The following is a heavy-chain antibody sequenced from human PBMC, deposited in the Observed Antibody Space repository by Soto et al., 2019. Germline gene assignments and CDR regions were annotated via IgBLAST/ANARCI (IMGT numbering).Heavy chain of an antibody. D-gene: IGHD2-2*01. Sequence: GESLKISCTGVGYSFTSYWIGWVRQMPGKGLEWMGIIYPGDSDTRYSPSFQGQVTISADKSIPPAYLQWSSLKASDTAMYYCARGYCTTTICDPWFDPWGQGTLVTVSS. J-gene: IGHJ5*02. CDR2: IYPGDSDT. CDR1: GYSFTSYW. CDR3: ARGYCTTTICDPWFDP. V-gene: IGHV5-51*01.